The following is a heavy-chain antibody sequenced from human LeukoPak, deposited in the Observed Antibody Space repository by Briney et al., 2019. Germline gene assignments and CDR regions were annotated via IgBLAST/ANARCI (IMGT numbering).Heavy chain of an antibody. CDR1: GSLFTNYL. V-gene: IGHV5-51*01. CDR2: IYPGDSVA. Sequence: GGSLNISFQGSGSLFTNYLIGWVRQMPGKGLEWMGTIYPGDSVAVYSAVLQGQVTLSADESIRTAYLQWRSLKASDTAMYYCARRAYCGGDGIRRPYDYYGMDVGSQGTTVTVS. J-gene: IGHJ6*02. D-gene: IGHD2-21*02. CDR3: ARRAYCGGDGIRRPYDYYGMDV.